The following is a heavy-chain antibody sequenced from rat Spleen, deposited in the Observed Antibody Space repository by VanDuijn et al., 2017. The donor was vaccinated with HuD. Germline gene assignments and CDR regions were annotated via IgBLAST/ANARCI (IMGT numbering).Heavy chain of an antibody. CDR1: GFTFSDYG. J-gene: IGHJ3*01. CDR2: ISSDGRRN. D-gene: IGHD4-3*01. CDR3: ARQDTSGYSNWFAY. V-gene: IGHV5-29*01. Sequence: EVQLVESGGGLGQPGRSLKLSCAASGFTFSDYGVAWVRQAPTAGLEGVATISSDGRRNYYRDSVKGRFTISRDNAKSSLYLQMDSLRSEDTATYYCARQDTSGYSNWFAYWGQGTLVTVSS.